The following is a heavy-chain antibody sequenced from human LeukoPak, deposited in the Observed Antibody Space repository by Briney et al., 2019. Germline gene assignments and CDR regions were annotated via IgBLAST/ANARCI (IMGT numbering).Heavy chain of an antibody. V-gene: IGHV1-69*04. D-gene: IGHD6-19*01. J-gene: IGHJ4*02. Sequence: GASVKVSCKASGGTFSSYAISWVRQAPGQGLEWMGRIIPILGIANYAQKFQGRVTITADKFTSTAYMELSSLRSEDTAVYYCARVSGGWSVFDYWGQGTLVTVSS. CDR2: IIPILGIA. CDR1: GGTFSSYA. CDR3: ARVSGGWSVFDY.